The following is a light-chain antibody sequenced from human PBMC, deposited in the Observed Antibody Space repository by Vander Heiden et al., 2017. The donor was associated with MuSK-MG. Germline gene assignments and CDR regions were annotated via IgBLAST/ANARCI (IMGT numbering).Light chain of an antibody. J-gene: IGKJ1*01. V-gene: IGKV3-15*01. CDR2: AAS. CDR3: QQYHVLRS. Sequence: PGDRATLSCRASENVDSDLAWYQQKGGQSPTLLIYAASTRAAGVPARFSGSGSGTDFILTIDSLQPEDFAVYHCQQYHVLRSFGQGTKV. CDR1: ENVDSD.